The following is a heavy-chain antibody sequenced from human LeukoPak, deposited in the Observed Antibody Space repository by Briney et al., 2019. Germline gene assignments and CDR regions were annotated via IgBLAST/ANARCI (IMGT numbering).Heavy chain of an antibody. CDR2: SSGYKGQT. CDR1: GYTFTSHG. D-gene: IGHD1-14*01. V-gene: IGHV1-18*01. CDR3: ARDIAVSQFDY. J-gene: IGHJ4*02. Sequence: ASVKVSSKASGYTFTSHGISWVRQAPGQGLEWMGWSSGYKGQTEYSEKLQGRVTMTTDTSTSTAYMELRSLTFDDTAVYYCARDIAVSQFDYWGQGTLVTVSS.